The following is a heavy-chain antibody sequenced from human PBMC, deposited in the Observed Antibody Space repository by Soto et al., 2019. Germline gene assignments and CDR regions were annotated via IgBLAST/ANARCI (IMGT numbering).Heavy chain of an antibody. V-gene: IGHV3-7*01. D-gene: IGHD4-4*01. CDR3: AREIKTTAIKYYYYGMDV. CDR2: IKQDGSEK. Sequence: GGSLRLSCAASGFTFSSDWMNWGRQAPGKGLEWVANIKQDGSEKYYVDSVKGRFTISRDNAKNSLYLQMNSLRAEDTAVYYCAREIKTTAIKYYYYGMDVWGQGTTVTVSS. CDR1: GFTFSSDW. J-gene: IGHJ6*02.